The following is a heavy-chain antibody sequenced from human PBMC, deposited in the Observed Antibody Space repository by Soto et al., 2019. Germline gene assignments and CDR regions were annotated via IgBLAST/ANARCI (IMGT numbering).Heavy chain of an antibody. J-gene: IGHJ2*01. CDR1: GDAITRHY. CDR3: ARNYGGNSQFFDL. V-gene: IGHV4-59*11. Sequence: QVQLQESGPGLVKPSETLSLTCTVSGDAITRHYWSWIRQSPGKGMEWLGYFFHTGTALYSPSLRSRVSMSVDTSKNQFSLKLTSMIPSDTAVYFGARNYGGNSQFFDLWGSGTLVTVSS. D-gene: IGHD4-17*01. CDR2: FFHTGTA.